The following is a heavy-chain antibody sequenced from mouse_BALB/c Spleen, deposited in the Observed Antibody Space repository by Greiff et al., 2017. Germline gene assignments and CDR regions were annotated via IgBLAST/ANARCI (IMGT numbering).Heavy chain of an antibody. D-gene: IGHD2-1*01. CDR1: GDSITSGY. V-gene: IGHV3-8*02. CDR3: ARYYYGNYGYAMDY. CDR2: ISYSGST. Sequence: EVKLVESGPSLVKPSQTLSLTCSVTGDSITSGYWNWIRKFPGNKLEYMGYISYSGSTDYNPSLKSRISITRDTSKNQYYLQLNSVTTEDTATYYCARYYYGNYGYAMDYWGQGTSVTVSS. J-gene: IGHJ4*01.